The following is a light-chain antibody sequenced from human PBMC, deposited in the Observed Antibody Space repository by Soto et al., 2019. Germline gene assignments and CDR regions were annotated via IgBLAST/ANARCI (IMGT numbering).Light chain of an antibody. Sequence: ENVLTQSAATVSLSPGERATLSCRASQSISSYLAWYQQKPGQAPRLLIYDASSRATGTPDRFSGSGSGTEFTLTISSLQSEDFAVYYCQQYNDLPRTFGQGTKVDIK. V-gene: IGKV3D-15*01. CDR2: DAS. CDR3: QQYNDLPRT. J-gene: IGKJ1*01. CDR1: QSISSY.